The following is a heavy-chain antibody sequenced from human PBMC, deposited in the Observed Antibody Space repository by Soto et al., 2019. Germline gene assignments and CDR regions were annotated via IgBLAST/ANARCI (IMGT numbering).Heavy chain of an antibody. V-gene: IGHV1-69*02. D-gene: IGHD2-2*01. Sequence: ASVKVSCKASGGTFSSYTISWVRQTPGQGLEWMGRIIPILGIANYAQKFQGRVTITADKSTSTAYMELSSLRSEDTAVYYCARSQYCSSTSCLYYYYYMDVWGKGTTVTVSS. CDR2: IIPILGIA. J-gene: IGHJ6*03. CDR3: ARSQYCSSTSCLYYYYYMDV. CDR1: GGTFSSYT.